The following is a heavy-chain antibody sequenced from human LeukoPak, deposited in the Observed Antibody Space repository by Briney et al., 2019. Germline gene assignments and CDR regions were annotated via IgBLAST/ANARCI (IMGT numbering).Heavy chain of an antibody. J-gene: IGHJ4*02. CDR3: AKALDQILLMVDY. CDR1: GFTFSNYG. CDR2: ISFDGSQK. V-gene: IGHV3-30*18. Sequence: PGGSLRLSCVASGFTFSNYGMHWVRQAPGKGLEWVVVISFDGSQKHYADSVKGRFSISRDNSKNTLYLQMNSLRGEDTAVYYCAKALDQILLMVDYWGQGNLVTVSS. D-gene: IGHD2-8*01.